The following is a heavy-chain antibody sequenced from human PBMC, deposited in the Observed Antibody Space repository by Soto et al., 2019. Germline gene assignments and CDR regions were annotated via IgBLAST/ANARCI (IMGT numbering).Heavy chain of an antibody. J-gene: IGHJ6*02. Sequence: PSETLSLTCAVYGGSFSGYYWSWIRQPPGKGLEWIGEINHSGSTNYNPSLKSRVTISVDTSKNQFSLKLSSVTAADTAVYYCARGHSSGWYSSEYYYGTEVWGQGTTVNVSS. CDR2: INHSGST. V-gene: IGHV4-34*01. CDR3: ARGHSSGWYSSEYYYGTEV. D-gene: IGHD6-19*01. CDR1: GGSFSGYY.